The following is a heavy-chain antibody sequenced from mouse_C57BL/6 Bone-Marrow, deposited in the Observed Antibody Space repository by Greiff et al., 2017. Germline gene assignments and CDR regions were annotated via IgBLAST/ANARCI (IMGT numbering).Heavy chain of an antibody. Sequence: DVQLVESGGDLVKPGGSLKLSCAASGFTFSSYGMSWVRQTPDKRLGWVATISSGGSYTYYPDSVKGRFTISRDNAKNTLYLQMSSLKSEDTAMYYCARPNYYYGSSYLDYWGQGTTLTVSS. CDR2: ISSGGSYT. J-gene: IGHJ2*01. CDR3: ARPNYYYGSSYLDY. V-gene: IGHV5-6*01. D-gene: IGHD1-1*01. CDR1: GFTFSSYG.